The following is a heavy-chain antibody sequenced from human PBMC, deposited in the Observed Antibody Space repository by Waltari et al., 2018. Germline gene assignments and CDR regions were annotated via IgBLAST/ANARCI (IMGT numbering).Heavy chain of an antibody. CDR3: ARDRGRGLYLDT. Sequence: NWWSWVRQSPGRGLECIGQVHNSGRTNYNPSFASRVIVSLDTSSGRISLRVTSATAADTAMYYCARDRGRGLYLDTWGQGILVTVS. J-gene: IGHJ5*02. V-gene: IGHV4-4*02. D-gene: IGHD2-15*01. CDR2: VHNSGRT. CDR1: NW.